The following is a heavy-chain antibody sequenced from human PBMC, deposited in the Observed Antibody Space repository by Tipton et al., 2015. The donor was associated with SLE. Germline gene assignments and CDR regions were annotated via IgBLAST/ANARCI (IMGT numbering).Heavy chain of an antibody. CDR1: GGSISSYY. V-gene: IGHV4-59*08. D-gene: IGHD2-21*01. CDR2: IYYSGST. CDR3: ARHGDSGFYGAFDI. Sequence: TLSLTCTVSGGSISSYYWSWIRQPPGKGLEWIGYIYYSGSTNCNPSLKSRVTISVDTSKNQFSLKLSSVTAADTAVYYCARHGDSGFYGAFDIWGQGTMVTVSS. J-gene: IGHJ3*02.